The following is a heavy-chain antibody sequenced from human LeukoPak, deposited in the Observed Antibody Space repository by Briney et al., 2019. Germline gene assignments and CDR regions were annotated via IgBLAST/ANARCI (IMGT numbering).Heavy chain of an antibody. J-gene: IGHJ5*02. CDR3: AKGKAAGAVDWFDP. D-gene: IGHD6-13*01. V-gene: IGHV3-23*01. Sequence: GGSLRLSCAASGFIISNYAMMWVRQAPGKGLEWVSSITGAGDTIYVDSVKGRFTVSRDNSENTLYLQINRLTAEDTALYFCAKGKAAGAVDWFDPWGQGTLVTVSS. CDR1: GFIISNYA. CDR2: ITGAGDT.